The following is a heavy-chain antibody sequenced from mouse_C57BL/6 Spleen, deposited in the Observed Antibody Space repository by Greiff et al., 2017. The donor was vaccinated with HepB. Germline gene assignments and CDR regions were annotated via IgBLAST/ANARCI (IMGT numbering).Heavy chain of an antibody. V-gene: IGHV1-66*01. CDR1: GYSFTSYY. Sequence: VQLQQSGPELVKPGASVKISCKASGYSFTSYYIHWVKQRPGQGLEWIGWIYPGSGNTKYNEKFKGKATLTADTSSSTAYMQLSSLTSEDSAVYYCAREGDHYYGSSYCWFAYWGQGTLVTVSA. J-gene: IGHJ3*01. CDR2: IYPGSGNT. CDR3: AREGDHYYGSSYCWFAY. D-gene: IGHD1-1*01.